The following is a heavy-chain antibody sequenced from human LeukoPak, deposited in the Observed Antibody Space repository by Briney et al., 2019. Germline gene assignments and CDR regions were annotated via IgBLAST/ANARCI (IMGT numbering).Heavy chain of an antibody. J-gene: IGHJ1*01. V-gene: IGHV3-15*01. CDR1: GFTFSNVW. Sequence: GGSLRLSSAASGFTFSNVWMNWVRQAPGKGLEWVGLIKRKTNGGATEYAAPVKGRFVISRDDSENTLYLQMNSLKTEDTAVYYCATDLSQRYYMDWGEGTLVTVSS. CDR2: IKRKTNGGAT. CDR3: ATDLSQRYYMD. D-gene: IGHD1-26*01.